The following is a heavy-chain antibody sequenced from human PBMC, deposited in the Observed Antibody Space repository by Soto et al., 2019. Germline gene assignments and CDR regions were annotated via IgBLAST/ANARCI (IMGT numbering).Heavy chain of an antibody. CDR2: IYYSGST. CDR3: ARSRYNWNDDEVNWFDP. J-gene: IGHJ5*02. V-gene: IGHV4-39*01. CDR1: GGSISSSSYY. Sequence: QLQLQESGPGLVKPSETLSLTCTVSGGSISSSSYYWGWIRQPPGKGLEWIGSIYYSGSTYYNPSLKSRVTISVHTCKNQFSLKLSSVTGADTAVYYCARSRYNWNDDEVNWFDPWGQGTLVTVSS. D-gene: IGHD1-20*01.